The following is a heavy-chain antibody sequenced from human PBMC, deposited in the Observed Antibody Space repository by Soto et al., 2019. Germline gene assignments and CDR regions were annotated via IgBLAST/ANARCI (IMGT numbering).Heavy chain of an antibody. CDR2: IIPILGIA. V-gene: IGHV1-69*02. Sequence: QVQLVQSGAEEKKPGSSVTVSCKASGGTFSSYTISWVRQAPGQGLEWMGRIIPILGIANYAQKFQGRVTITPDKSTSTAYMELSSLRSDDTAVYYCARLCGSCYENWFDPWGQGTLVTVSS. D-gene: IGHD2-15*01. J-gene: IGHJ5*02. CDR3: ARLCGSCYENWFDP. CDR1: GGTFSSYT.